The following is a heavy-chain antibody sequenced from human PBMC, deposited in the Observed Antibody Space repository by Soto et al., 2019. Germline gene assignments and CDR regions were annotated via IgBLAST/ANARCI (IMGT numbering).Heavy chain of an antibody. D-gene: IGHD5-12*01. J-gene: IGHJ3*02. Sequence: QVQLVESGGGVVQPGRSLRLSCAASGFTFTTYAMHWLRQAPGKGLEWVAVILSDGIRKYQVDSVRGRFTISRDNSKYMVYLQMNSLRAEDRALYYCARTYPSGTVDSFDIWGQGTRVCVSA. V-gene: IGHV3-30*03. CDR1: GFTFTTYA. CDR3: ARTYPSGTVDSFDI. CDR2: ILSDGIRK.